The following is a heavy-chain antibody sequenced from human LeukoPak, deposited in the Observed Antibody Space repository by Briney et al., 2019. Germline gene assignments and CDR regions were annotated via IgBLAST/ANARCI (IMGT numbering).Heavy chain of an antibody. CDR3: ASGQNAGWTYYFDY. CDR2: IFHSGST. Sequence: SETLSLTCTVSGYSISNGYYWGWIRQPPGKGLEWIGSIFHSGSTYYNPSLKSRVTISVDTSTNQFSLKLSSVTAVDTAVYYRASGQNAGWTYYFDYWGQGTLVTVSS. D-gene: IGHD3/OR15-3a*01. CDR1: GYSISNGYY. V-gene: IGHV4-38-2*02. J-gene: IGHJ4*02.